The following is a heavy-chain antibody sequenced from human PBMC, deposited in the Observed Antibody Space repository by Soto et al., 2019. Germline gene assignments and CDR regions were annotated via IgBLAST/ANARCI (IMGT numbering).Heavy chain of an antibody. V-gene: IGHV3-7*01. CDR2: IKQDGSEK. D-gene: IGHD1-26*01. CDR1: GFTFSSYW. J-gene: IGHJ4*02. Sequence: GGSLRLSCAASGFTFSSYWMTWVRQAPGKGLEWVANIKQDGSEKYYVDSVRGRFTMSRDNAKSSLYLQMNSLRAEDTAVYYCARVVGATQMDFDYWGQGTLVTVSS. CDR3: ARVVGATQMDFDY.